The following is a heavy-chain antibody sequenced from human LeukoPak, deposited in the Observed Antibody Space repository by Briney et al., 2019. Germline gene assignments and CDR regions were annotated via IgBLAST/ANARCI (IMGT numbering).Heavy chain of an antibody. CDR2: ISYDGSNK. V-gene: IGHV3-30-3*01. J-gene: IGHJ3*02. D-gene: IGHD6-13*01. CDR3: ARVGYSSSWYDAFDI. Sequence: GGSLRLSCAASGFTFSSYAMLWVRQAPGKGLEWVAVISYDGSNKYYADSVKGRFTISRDNSKNTLYLQMNSLRAEDTAVYYCARVGYSSSWYDAFDIWGQGTMVTVSS. CDR1: GFTFSSYA.